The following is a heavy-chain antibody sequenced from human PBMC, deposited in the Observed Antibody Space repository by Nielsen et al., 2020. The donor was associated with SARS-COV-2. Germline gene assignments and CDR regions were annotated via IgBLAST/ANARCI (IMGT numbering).Heavy chain of an antibody. CDR2: INSDSGNT. D-gene: IGHD2-2*01. Sequence: ASVKVSCKASGYTFTAYAIHWVRQHPGQRLEWMGWINSDSGNTKYSQKFRGRVTITRDTSASTAYMELSGLSSEDTAVYYCARSRDCSATSCFFDYWGQGALVTVSS. V-gene: IGHV1-3*04. J-gene: IGHJ4*02. CDR3: ARSRDCSATSCFFDY. CDR1: GYTFTAYA.